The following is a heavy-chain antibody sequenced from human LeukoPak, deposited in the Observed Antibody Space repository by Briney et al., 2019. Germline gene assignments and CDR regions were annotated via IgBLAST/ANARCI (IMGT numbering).Heavy chain of an antibody. CDR1: GYNFTIYW. CDR3: AIFDFLFGEIDNWFGA. CDR2: IYPGDSDT. J-gene: IGHJ5*02. D-gene: IGHD3-16*01. V-gene: IGHV5-51*01. Sequence: GESLKISCKGSGYNFTIYWIGWVRQMPGKGLEWMGIIYPGDSDTRYSPSFQGQVTISVDKSISTAYLQWSSLKVSDTAIYYCAIFDFLFGEIDNWFGAWGQGTQVTVSS.